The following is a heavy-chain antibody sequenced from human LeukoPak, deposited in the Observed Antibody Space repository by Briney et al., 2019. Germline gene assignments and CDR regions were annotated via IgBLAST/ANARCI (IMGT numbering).Heavy chain of an antibody. CDR3: ARGVNYYGSGSYHFDY. Sequence: ASVKVSCKASGYTFTGYYIHWVRRAPGQGLEWMGWINPNSGGTNYAQKFQGRVTMTRDTSISTAYMELSRLRSDDTAVYYCARGVNYYGSGSYHFDYWGQGTLVTVSS. CDR2: INPNSGGT. V-gene: IGHV1-2*02. CDR1: GYTFTGYY. J-gene: IGHJ4*02. D-gene: IGHD3-10*01.